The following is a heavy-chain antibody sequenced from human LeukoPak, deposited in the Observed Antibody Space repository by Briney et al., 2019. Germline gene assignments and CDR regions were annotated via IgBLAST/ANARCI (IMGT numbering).Heavy chain of an antibody. CDR3: ARDRVYGGNPDY. V-gene: IGHV1-69*04. CDR1: GGTFSSYA. J-gene: IGHJ4*02. Sequence: GASVKVSCKASGGTFSSYAISWVRQAPGQGLEWMGRIIPILGIVNYAQKFQGRVTITADKSTSTAYMELSSLRSEDTAVYYCARDRVYGGNPDYWGQGTLVTVSS. CDR2: IIPILGIV. D-gene: IGHD4-23*01.